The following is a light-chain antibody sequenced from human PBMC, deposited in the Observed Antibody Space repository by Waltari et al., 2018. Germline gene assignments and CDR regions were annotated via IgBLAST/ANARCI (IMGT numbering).Light chain of an antibody. J-gene: IGLJ2*01. CDR3: SSYTTSGTLI. V-gene: IGLV2-14*03. CDR2: AVT. Sequence: QSALTQPASVSWSPGQSITISCPGTISHVGSYHSVPWYQQPPGQPPQLIIYAVTKRPSGVSNRFSGSKSGTTASLTISGLQAEDEADFYCSSYTTSGTLIFGGGTKLTVL. CDR1: ISHVGSYHS.